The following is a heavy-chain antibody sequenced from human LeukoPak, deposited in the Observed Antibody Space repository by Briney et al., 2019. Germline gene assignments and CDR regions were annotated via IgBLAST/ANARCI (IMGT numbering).Heavy chain of an antibody. V-gene: IGHV1-46*03. CDR1: GYTFTSYY. CDR3: ARERRLRYFDWLLSPDYYYGMDV. J-gene: IGHJ6*02. D-gene: IGHD3-9*01. Sequence: GASVTVSFKASGYTFTSYYMHWVRQAPGQGLEWMGIINPSGGSTSYAQKFQGRVTMTRDTSTSTVYMELSSLRSEDTAVYYCARERRLRYFDWLLSPDYYYGMDVWGQGTTVTVSS. CDR2: INPSGGST.